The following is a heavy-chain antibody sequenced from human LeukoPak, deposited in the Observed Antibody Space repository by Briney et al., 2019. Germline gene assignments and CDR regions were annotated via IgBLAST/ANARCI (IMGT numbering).Heavy chain of an antibody. CDR2: IKQDGGEK. J-gene: IGHJ4*02. V-gene: IGHV3-7*03. CDR1: GFTFSSYW. Sequence: PGGSLRLSCAASGFTFSSYWMSWDRQATGKGLEWVANIKQDGGEKYYVDSVKGRFTISRDNAKNTLCLKLSSLRADDTAVYYCTRNSGWYGISWGQGTLVTVSS. D-gene: IGHD6-19*01. CDR3: TRNSGWYGIS.